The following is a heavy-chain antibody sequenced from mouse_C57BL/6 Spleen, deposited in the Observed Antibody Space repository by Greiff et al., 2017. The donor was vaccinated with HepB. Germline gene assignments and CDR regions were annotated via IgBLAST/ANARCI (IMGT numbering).Heavy chain of an antibody. CDR3: AATVVAPYYFDY. CDR1: GYTFTDYN. CDR2: INPNNGGT. D-gene: IGHD1-1*01. J-gene: IGHJ2*01. V-gene: IGHV1-22*01. Sequence: DVKLVESGPELVKPGASVKMSCKASGYTFTDYNMHWVKQSHGKSLEWIGYINPNNGGTSYNQKFKGKATLTVNKSSSTAYMELRSLTSEDSAVYYCAATVVAPYYFDYWGQGTTLTVSS.